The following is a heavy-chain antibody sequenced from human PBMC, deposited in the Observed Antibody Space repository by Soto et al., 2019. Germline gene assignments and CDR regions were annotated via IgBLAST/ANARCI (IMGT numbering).Heavy chain of an antibody. D-gene: IGHD4-17*01. V-gene: IGHV3-23*01. J-gene: IGHJ4*02. CDR2: ISGSGSST. CDR3: DHGDYTVGFIY. CDR1: GFIFSRYT. Sequence: EVQVLESGGGLVQPGGSLRLSCAASGFIFSRYTMNWVRQAPGKGLEWVSAISGSGSSTYYADSVKGRFTISRDNSKNTLYQQMNSLTAEDTAVYYSDHGDYTVGFIYWGQGTLVTVPS.